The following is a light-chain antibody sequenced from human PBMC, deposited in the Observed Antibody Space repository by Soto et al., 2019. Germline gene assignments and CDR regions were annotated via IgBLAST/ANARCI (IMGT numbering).Light chain of an antibody. CDR2: DAS. V-gene: IGKV3-11*01. CDR1: QSVSSS. CDR3: QQRSSWPLT. J-gene: IGKJ4*01. Sequence: EIVWTQSPATLSLSPGERATLSCRASQSVSSSLAWYQQKPGQTPRLLIYDASNRATGIPARFSGSGSGTDFTLTVSSLEPEDFAVYYCQQRSSWPLTFGGGTKVEIK.